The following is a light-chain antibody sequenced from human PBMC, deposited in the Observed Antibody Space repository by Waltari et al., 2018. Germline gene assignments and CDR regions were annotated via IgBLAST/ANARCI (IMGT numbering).Light chain of an antibody. CDR1: NNDIGAYNY. V-gene: IGLV2-8*01. Sequence: QSALTQPPSASGSPGESVTISCIGTNNDIGAYNYVTWHRQYPGRAPKTIIYEVYKRASGGPDRVSASKSGNTASLTISGLQPDDEADYYCSSYAGSSNVFGTGTTVTV. CDR2: EVY. CDR3: SSYAGSSNV. J-gene: IGLJ1*01.